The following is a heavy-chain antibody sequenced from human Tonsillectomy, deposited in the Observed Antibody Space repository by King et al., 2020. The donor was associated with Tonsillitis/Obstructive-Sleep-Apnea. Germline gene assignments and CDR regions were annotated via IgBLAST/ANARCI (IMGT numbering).Heavy chain of an antibody. V-gene: IGHV4-59*08. CDR1: GGSISSYH. J-gene: IGHJ4*02. CDR3: ARRIHYDILTGYYSYNFDY. CDR2: IYYSGST. Sequence: VQLQESGPGLVKPSETLSLTCTVSGGSISSYHWSWIRQPPGKGLAWIGYIYYSGSTNYNPSLKSRVTISVDTSKHQFSLQLSSVSAADTAVYYCARRIHYDILTGYYSYNFDYWGQGTLVTVSS. D-gene: IGHD3-9*01.